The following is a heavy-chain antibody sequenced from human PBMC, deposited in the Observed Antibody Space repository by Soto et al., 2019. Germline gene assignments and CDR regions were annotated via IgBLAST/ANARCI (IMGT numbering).Heavy chain of an antibody. CDR3: VGGYYYYYYAMDV. CDR2: ISYDGSEK. CDR1: GFTFSSFG. V-gene: IGHV3-30*03. J-gene: IGHJ6*02. Sequence: GGSLRLSCAASGFTFSSFGMHWVRQAPGKGLDCVVVISYDGSEKYYSDSVKGRFTISRDNSKNTLYLQMNSLRVEDTAVYYCVGGYYYYYYAMDVWGQGTTVTVSS.